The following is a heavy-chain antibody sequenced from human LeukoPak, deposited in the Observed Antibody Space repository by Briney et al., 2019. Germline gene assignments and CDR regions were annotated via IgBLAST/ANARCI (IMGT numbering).Heavy chain of an antibody. CDR1: GFTFSNYA. CDR3: AKVAGKPSSGPSWFDP. V-gene: IGHV3-23*01. Sequence: GGSLRLSCTGSGFTFSNYAVAWVRQAPGKGLEWVSSFTSSGNTYYADSVKGRFTVSRDNSKSTLYMQMTSLRAEDTAVYYCAKVAGKPSSGPSWFDPWGQGTLVTVSS. J-gene: IGHJ5*02. CDR2: FTSSGNT. D-gene: IGHD6-19*01.